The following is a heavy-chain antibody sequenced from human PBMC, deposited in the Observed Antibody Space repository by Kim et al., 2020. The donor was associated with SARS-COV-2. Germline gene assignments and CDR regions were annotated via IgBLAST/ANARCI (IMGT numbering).Heavy chain of an antibody. CDR3: ARGLVVAPGYGMDV. V-gene: IGHV4-34*01. D-gene: IGHD2-2*01. CDR1: GGSFSGYY. Sequence: SETLSLTCAVYGGSFSGYYWSWIRQPPGKGLEWIGEINHSGSPNYNPSLKSRVTISVDTSKNQFSLKLSSVTAADTAVYYCARGLVVAPGYGMDVWGQGT. J-gene: IGHJ6*02. CDR2: INHSGSP.